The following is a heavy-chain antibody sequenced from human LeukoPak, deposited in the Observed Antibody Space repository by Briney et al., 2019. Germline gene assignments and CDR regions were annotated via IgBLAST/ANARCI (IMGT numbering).Heavy chain of an antibody. CDR3: ARRSASRSFFDY. CDR2: INSADNT. CDR1: GFTFSTYG. D-gene: IGHD3-10*01. V-gene: IGHV3-23*01. J-gene: IGHJ4*02. Sequence: PGGSLRLSCAAFGFTFSTYGLTWVRQAPGKGLEWVSLINSADNTYYADSVKGRFTISRDNSMNTLYLQMNSLSADDTAVYYCARRSASRSFFDYWGQGSLVTVSS.